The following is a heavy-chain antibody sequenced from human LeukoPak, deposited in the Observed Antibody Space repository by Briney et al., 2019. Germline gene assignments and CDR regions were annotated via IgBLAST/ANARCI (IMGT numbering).Heavy chain of an antibody. Sequence: SVKVSCKASGGTFSSYAISWVRQAPGQGLGWMGGIIPIFGTANYAQKFQGRVTITADESTSTAYMELSSLRSEDTAVYYCARDAIRENGGNPYNWFDPWGQGTLVTVSS. CDR2: IIPIFGTA. CDR3: ARDAIRENGGNPYNWFDP. CDR1: GGTFSSYA. V-gene: IGHV1-69*13. D-gene: IGHD4-23*01. J-gene: IGHJ5*02.